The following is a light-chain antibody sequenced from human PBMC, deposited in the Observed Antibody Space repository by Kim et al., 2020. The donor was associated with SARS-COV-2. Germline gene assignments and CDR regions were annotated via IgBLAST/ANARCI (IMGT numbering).Light chain of an antibody. J-gene: IGLJ2*01. CDR1: SGGVGGYNY. CDR3: SSYSSSSIL. V-gene: IGLV2-14*03. CDR2: DVS. Sequence: PGQAIGHPHLGTSGGVGGYNYVSWYQQHPGKAPKLMIYDVSDRPSGVSNRFSGSKSGNTASLTISGLQAEDEAYYYCSSYSSSSILFGGGTQLTVL.